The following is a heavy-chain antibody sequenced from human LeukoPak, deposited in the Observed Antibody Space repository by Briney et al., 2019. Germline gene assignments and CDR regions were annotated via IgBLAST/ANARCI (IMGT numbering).Heavy chain of an antibody. D-gene: IGHD3-22*01. Sequence: TGGSLRLSCAASGFTFSSYAMSRVRQAPGKGLEWVSAISGSGGSTYYADSVKGRFTISKDNAKNTLYLQMNGLRAEDTAVYYCARELGVGVIGDAFDIWGQGTVVTVSS. V-gene: IGHV3-23*01. J-gene: IGHJ3*02. CDR2: ISGSGGST. CDR1: GFTFSSYA. CDR3: ARELGVGVIGDAFDI.